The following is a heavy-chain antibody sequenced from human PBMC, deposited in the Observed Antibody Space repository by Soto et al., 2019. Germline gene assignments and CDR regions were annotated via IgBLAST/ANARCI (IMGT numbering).Heavy chain of an antibody. Sequence: PGGSLRLSCSASGFTLSSYAMHWVRQAPGKGLEYVSAISSNGGSTYYADSVKGRFTISRDNSKNTLYLQMSSLRAEDTAVYYCVKGRGYSYGYLYYGMDVWGQGTTVTVSS. CDR3: VKGRGYSYGYLYYGMDV. V-gene: IGHV3-64D*08. J-gene: IGHJ6*02. D-gene: IGHD5-18*01. CDR1: GFTLSSYA. CDR2: ISSNGGST.